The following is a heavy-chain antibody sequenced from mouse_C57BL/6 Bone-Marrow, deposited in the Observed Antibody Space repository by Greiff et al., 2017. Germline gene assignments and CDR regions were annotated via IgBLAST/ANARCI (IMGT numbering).Heavy chain of an antibody. CDR3: TRYYYSNPYYAMDY. Sequence: EVKVVESGGGLVQPGGSMKLSCVASGFTFSNYWMNWVRQSPEKGLEWVAQIRLKSDNYATHYAESVKGRFTISRDDSKSSVYLQMNNLRAEDSGIYYCTRYYYSNPYYAMDYWGQGTSVTVSS. D-gene: IGHD2-5*01. J-gene: IGHJ4*01. CDR1: GFTFSNYW. CDR2: IRLKSDNYAT. V-gene: IGHV6-3*01.